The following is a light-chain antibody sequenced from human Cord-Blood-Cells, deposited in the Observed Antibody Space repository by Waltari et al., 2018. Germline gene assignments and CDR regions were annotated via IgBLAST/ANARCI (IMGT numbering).Light chain of an antibody. CDR1: QSISSY. J-gene: IGKJ4*01. CDR3: QQSYSTPLT. CDR2: AAS. Sequence: DIELTQSPSSLSASVGERVNITFRASQSISSYLNWYQQKPGKAPQLLIYAASSLQRGVPSRFSGSGSATDFTLTISSLQPEDFATYYCQQSYSTPLTFGGGTKVEIK. V-gene: IGKV1-39*01.